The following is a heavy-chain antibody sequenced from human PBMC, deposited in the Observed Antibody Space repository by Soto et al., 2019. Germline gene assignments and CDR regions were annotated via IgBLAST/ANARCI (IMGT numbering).Heavy chain of an antibody. V-gene: IGHV4-61*01. Sequence: SETLSLTCTVSGGSVGSGSYYGSWIRQPPGKGLEWIGYIYYSGSTNYNPSLKSRVTISVDTSKNQFSLKLSSVTAADTAVYYCASSNQDRWLFEAGNWFDPWGQGTLVTVSS. CDR3: ASSNQDRWLFEAGNWFDP. J-gene: IGHJ5*02. CDR2: IYYSGST. D-gene: IGHD3-22*01. CDR1: GGSVGSGSYY.